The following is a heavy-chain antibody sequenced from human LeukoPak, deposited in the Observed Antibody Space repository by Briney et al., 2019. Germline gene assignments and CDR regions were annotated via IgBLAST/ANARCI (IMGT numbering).Heavy chain of an antibody. CDR1: GGSISSGGYY. CDR2: IYYSGST. V-gene: IGHV4-31*03. CDR3: ARVHGDYYFDY. Sequence: SGTLSLTCTVSGGSISSGGYYWSWIRQHPGKGLEWIGYIYYSGSTYYNPSLKSRVTISVDTSKNQFSPKLSSVTAADTAVYYCARVHGDYYFDYWGQGTLVTVSS. J-gene: IGHJ4*02. D-gene: IGHD4-17*01.